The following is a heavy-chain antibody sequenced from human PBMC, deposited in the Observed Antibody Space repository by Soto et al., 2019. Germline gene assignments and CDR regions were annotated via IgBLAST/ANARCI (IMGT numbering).Heavy chain of an antibody. CDR1: GYTFTSYY. CDR3: ARVDSSSWYGKNYYYMDV. D-gene: IGHD6-13*01. V-gene: IGHV1-46*03. Sequence: ASVKVSCKASGYTFTSYYMHWVRQAPGQGLEWMGIINPSGGSTSYAQKFQGRVTMTRDTSTSTVYMELSSLRSEDTAVYYCARVDSSSWYGKNYYYMDVWGKGTTVTVSS. CDR2: INPSGGST. J-gene: IGHJ6*03.